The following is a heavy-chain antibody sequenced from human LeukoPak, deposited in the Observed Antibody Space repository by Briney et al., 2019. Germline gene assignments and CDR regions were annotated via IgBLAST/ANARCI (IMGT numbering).Heavy chain of an antibody. Sequence: GGSLRLSYAASGFTFTHAWMTRVRQAPGKGLEWVGRIKSKADGETTDYAAPVKGRFFMSRDDSKATLYLQMNYLETEDTAVYYCTTDLGITMIRGVIVSWGQGTLVTVSS. CDR2: IKSKADGETT. J-gene: IGHJ4*02. D-gene: IGHD3-10*01. CDR3: TTDLGITMIRGVIVS. V-gene: IGHV3-15*01. CDR1: GFTFTHAW.